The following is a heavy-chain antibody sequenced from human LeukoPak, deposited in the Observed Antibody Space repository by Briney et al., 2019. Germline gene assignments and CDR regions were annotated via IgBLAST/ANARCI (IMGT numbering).Heavy chain of an antibody. CDR3: ARHVGFITMVRGVINNNWFDP. CDR2: IHHSGSA. J-gene: IGHJ5*02. CDR1: GGSFSGYQ. Sequence: PSETLSLTCAVHGGSFSGYQWTWIRQPPGRGLEWIGEIHHSGSAKYNPSLKSRVTISVDTSKKQFSLKLSSVTAADTAVYYCARHVGFITMVRGVINNNWFDPWGQGTLVTVSS. D-gene: IGHD3-10*01. V-gene: IGHV4-34*01.